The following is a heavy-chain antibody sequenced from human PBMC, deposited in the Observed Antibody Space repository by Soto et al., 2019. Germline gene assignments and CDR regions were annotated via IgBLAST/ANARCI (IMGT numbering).Heavy chain of an antibody. J-gene: IGHJ4*02. CDR2: IFYSGST. CDR3: AGLYYASSGYYVSPSYFDY. Sequence: SETLSLTCTVSGGSISNYYWSWVRQPPGKGLEWIGYIFYSGSTNYNPSLKSRVTISVDTSKNQFSLKLSSVTAADTAVYFCAGLYYASSGYYVSPSYFDYRGQGTPVTVSS. D-gene: IGHD3-22*01. V-gene: IGHV4-59*03. CDR1: GGSISNYY.